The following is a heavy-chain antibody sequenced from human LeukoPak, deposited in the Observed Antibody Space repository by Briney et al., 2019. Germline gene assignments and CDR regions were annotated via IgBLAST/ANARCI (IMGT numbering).Heavy chain of an antibody. CDR2: IYSGGST. V-gene: IGHV3-66*01. Sequence: GGSLRLSCAASGFTFSSYAMSWVRQAPGKGLEWVSVIYSGGSTYYADSVKGRFTISRDNSKNTLYLQMNSLRAEDTAVYYCARDYGATVTFDYWGQGTLVTVSS. CDR1: GFTFSSYA. D-gene: IGHD4-17*01. CDR3: ARDYGATVTFDY. J-gene: IGHJ4*02.